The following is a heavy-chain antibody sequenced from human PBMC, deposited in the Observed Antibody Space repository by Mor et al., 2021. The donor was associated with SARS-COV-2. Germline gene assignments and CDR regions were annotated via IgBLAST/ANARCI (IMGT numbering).Heavy chain of an antibody. J-gene: IGHJ4*02. D-gene: IGHD6-13*01. CDR3: ARVLAAVGTDY. V-gene: IGHV3-30*01. Sequence: GRFTISRDNSTNMVYLQMNSLRTEDTAVYYCARVLAAVGTDYWGQGTLVTVSS.